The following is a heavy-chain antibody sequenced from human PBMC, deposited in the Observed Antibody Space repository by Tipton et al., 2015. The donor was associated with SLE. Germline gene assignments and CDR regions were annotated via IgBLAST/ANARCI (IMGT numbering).Heavy chain of an antibody. CDR1: GGSISSYY. Sequence: TLSLTCTVSGGSISSYYWSWIRQPPGKGLEWIGYIYYSGSTNYNPSLKSRVTISVDTSKNQFSLKLSSVTAADTAVYYCARLGFLEWLLNYYYYMDVWGKGTTVTVSS. CDR2: IYYSGST. J-gene: IGHJ6*03. CDR3: ARLGFLEWLLNYYYYMDV. V-gene: IGHV4-59*12. D-gene: IGHD3-3*01.